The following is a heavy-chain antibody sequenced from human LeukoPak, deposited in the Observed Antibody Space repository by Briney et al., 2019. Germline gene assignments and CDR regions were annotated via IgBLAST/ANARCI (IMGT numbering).Heavy chain of an antibody. CDR1: GITFNSYT. CDR2: ISGSSSTI. CDR3: ASRWLLSYFDF. Sequence: PGGSLRLSCAASGITFNSYTMNWVRQAPGKGLEWVSYISGSSSTIYYADSVKGRFTISRDNAKISLYLQMNSLIAEDTAVYYCASRWLLSYFDFWGQGTLVTVSS. D-gene: IGHD3-3*01. V-gene: IGHV3-48*01. J-gene: IGHJ4*02.